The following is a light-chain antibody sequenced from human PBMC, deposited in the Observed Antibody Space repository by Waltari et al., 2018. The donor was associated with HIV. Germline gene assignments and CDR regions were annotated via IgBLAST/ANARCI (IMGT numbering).Light chain of an antibody. Sequence: DVHMTQSPASLSASVGDRVTISCQANQAIGQPLNWYHQKTGKAPKLLIYGASNLEKGVPPRINGSGSGTEFTFSIDPLQPEDVGTYYCQHYNFLLTFGGGTKV. V-gene: IGKV1-33*01. CDR1: QAIGQP. J-gene: IGKJ4*01. CDR3: QHYNFLLT. CDR2: GAS.